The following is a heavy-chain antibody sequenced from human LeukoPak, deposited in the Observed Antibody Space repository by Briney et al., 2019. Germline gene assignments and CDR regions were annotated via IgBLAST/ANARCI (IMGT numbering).Heavy chain of an antibody. D-gene: IGHD6-19*01. CDR1: GGTFSKYG. CDR2: INPNSGGT. Sequence: ASVKVSCKASGGTFSKYGISWVRQAPGQGLQWVGWINPNSGGTNFAQKFQGRVTMTSDTSITTAYMELSSLRSDDTAVYYCARATYSSYLDYWGQGTLVTVSS. CDR3: ARATYSSYLDY. V-gene: IGHV1-2*02. J-gene: IGHJ4*02.